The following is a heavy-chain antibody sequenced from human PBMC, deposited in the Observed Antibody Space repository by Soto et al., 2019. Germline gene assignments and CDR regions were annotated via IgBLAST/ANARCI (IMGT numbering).Heavy chain of an antibody. CDR2: IYSGGSA. CDR1: GFTVSNYR. V-gene: IGHV3-66*01. CDR3: TTAPFSFITLPGTSFLIGMDV. D-gene: IGHD3-10*01. J-gene: IGHJ4*02. Sequence: GGSLRLSCAASGFTVSNYRLSWVRQAPGKGLEWVSVIYSGGSADFADSVKGRFTVSRDDSRNTLYLQLNSLKTEDTAVYYCTTAPFSFITLPGTSFLIGMDVWGQGTLVTVSS.